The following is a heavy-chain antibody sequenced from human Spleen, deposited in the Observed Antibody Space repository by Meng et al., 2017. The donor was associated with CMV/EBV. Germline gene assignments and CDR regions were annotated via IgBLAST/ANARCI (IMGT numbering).Heavy chain of an antibody. CDR3: ASLWGVYCISTSCYTGPYYFDH. Sequence: GGSLRLSCAASGFTFSSYSMGWVRQAPGEGLEWVANIKEDGSVEHYLYSLKGRFTISRAEVKSSLYLQLNSLRAEDTAVYYCASLWGVYCISTSCYTGPYYFDHWGQGSLVTVSS. CDR1: GFTFSSYS. CDR2: IKEDGSVE. V-gene: IGHV3-7*01. J-gene: IGHJ4*02. D-gene: IGHD2-2*02.